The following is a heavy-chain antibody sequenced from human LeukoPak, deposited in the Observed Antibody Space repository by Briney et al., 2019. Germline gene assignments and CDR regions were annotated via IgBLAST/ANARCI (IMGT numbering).Heavy chain of an antibody. V-gene: IGHV1-2*02. Sequence: ASVKVSCKASGYTFTGYYMHWVRQAPGQGLEWMGWINPNSGGTNYAQKFQGRVTMTRDTSISTAYMELSRLRSDDTAVYYCARDGGGSGYDFYYWGQGTLVTVSS. CDR1: GYTFTGYY. CDR2: INPNSGGT. J-gene: IGHJ4*02. D-gene: IGHD5-12*01. CDR3: ARDGGGSGYDFYY.